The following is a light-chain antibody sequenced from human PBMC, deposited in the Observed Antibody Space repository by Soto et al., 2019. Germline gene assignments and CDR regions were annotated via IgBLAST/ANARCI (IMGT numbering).Light chain of an antibody. Sequence: EIVLTQSPGTLSLSPGDRATLSCRASQSVSSSYLAWYQQKPGQAPGLRIYGASSRATGIPDRFSGSGSGTDFTLTISRLEPEDLAVYYCQQYGRSPWTFGQGTKVEVK. V-gene: IGKV3-20*01. CDR1: QSVSSSY. CDR2: GAS. J-gene: IGKJ1*01. CDR3: QQYGRSPWT.